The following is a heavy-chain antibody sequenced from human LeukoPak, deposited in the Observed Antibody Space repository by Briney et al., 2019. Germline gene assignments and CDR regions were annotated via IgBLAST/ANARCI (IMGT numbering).Heavy chain of an antibody. CDR2: IYTSGST. CDR1: RDSISSSSYY. CDR3: ARDVAAAGTRGYYYYMDV. V-gene: IGHV4-61*02. D-gene: IGHD6-13*01. J-gene: IGHJ6*03. Sequence: TPSETLSLTCTVSRDSISSSSYYWSWIRQPAGKGLEWIGRIYTSGSTNYNPSLKSRVTISVDTSKNQFSLKLSSVTAADTAVYYCARDVAAAGTRGYYYYMDVWGKGTTVTVSS.